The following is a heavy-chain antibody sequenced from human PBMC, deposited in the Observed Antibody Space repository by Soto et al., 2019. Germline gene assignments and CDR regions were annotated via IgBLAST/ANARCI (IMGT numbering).Heavy chain of an antibody. CDR1: GFSFSNYA. V-gene: IGHV3-23*01. D-gene: IGHD6-19*01. Sequence: GGSLRLSCAASGFSFSNYAMTWVRQAPGKGLEWVSTISDVEGATYSADSVKGRFTTSRDNSKNTVFLQMDNLRAEDTAVYFCVKGTRPIPNISGLIYGSYWGQGTTVTVYS. CDR3: VKGTRPIPNISGLIYGSY. J-gene: IGHJ4*02. CDR2: ISDVEGAT.